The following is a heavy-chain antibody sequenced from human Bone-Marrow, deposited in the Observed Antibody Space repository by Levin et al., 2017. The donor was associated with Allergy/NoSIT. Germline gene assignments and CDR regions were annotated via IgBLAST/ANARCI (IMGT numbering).Heavy chain of an antibody. CDR1: GFTFSSYG. V-gene: IGHV3-21*01. CDR3: AREIHVSPVTILGVVNGGTDAFDI. Sequence: PGGSLRLSCEVSGFTFSSYGMNWVRQAPGKGLEWVSSTTSDSAYIYYADSVKGRFTMSGDNTKGSLYLQMNNLRPEDTAVYYCAREIHVSPVTILGVVNGGTDAFDIWGQGTVVTVSS. CDR2: TTSDSAYI. J-gene: IGHJ3*02. D-gene: IGHD3-3*01.